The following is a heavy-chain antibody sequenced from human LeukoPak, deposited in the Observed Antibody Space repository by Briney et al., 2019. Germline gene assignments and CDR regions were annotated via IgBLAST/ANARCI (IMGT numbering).Heavy chain of an antibody. D-gene: IGHD6-13*01. Sequence: QSGGSLRLSCAASGFTFSSYAMSWVRQAPGKGLEWVSAIISSGSSTYYADSVKGRFTISRDNSKNTLFLQMNSLRAEDTAVYYCAKDRAQQLVLDFWGQGTLVTVSS. CDR1: GFTFSSYA. CDR2: IISSGSST. CDR3: AKDRAQQLVLDF. J-gene: IGHJ4*02. V-gene: IGHV3-23*01.